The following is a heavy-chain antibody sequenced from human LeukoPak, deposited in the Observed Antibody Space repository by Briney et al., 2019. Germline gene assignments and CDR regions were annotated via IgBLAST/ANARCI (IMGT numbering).Heavy chain of an antibody. D-gene: IGHD1-26*01. CDR1: GFTFSTYG. CDR3: ARTDSGSYNHFDY. Sequence: GGSLRLSCGASGFTFSTYGMHWVRQAPGKGLEWVAVIWYDGSNKYYADSVKGRFTISRDNSKNTLYLQMNSLRAEDTAVYYCARTDSGSYNHFDYWGQGTLVTVSS. J-gene: IGHJ4*02. V-gene: IGHV3-33*01. CDR2: IWYDGSNK.